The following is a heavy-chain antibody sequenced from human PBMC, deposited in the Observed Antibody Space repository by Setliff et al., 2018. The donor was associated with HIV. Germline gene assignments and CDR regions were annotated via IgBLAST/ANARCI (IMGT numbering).Heavy chain of an antibody. CDR1: NDSITYYY. Sequence: SETLSLTCTGSNDSITYYYWNWIRQPPGKGLEWIGNIFDSENTNYNPSLKSRVTMSVDTSKNQFSLKLSSVTAADTAVYYCARQITSVTTEKLVVNDAFDIWCQGIMVPVSS. D-gene: IGHD3-22*01. CDR3: ARQITSVTTEKLVVNDAFDI. J-gene: IGHJ3*02. V-gene: IGHV4-59*01. CDR2: IFDSENT.